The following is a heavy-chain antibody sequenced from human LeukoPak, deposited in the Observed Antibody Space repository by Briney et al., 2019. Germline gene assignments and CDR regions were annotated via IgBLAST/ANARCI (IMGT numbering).Heavy chain of an antibody. CDR3: ARGGGLDV. D-gene: IGHD3-16*01. Sequence: GGSLRLSCAASGFTFSSYWMNWARQAPGKGLEWVASINHNGSVNYYVDSVKGRFTISRDNAKNSLYLQMSNLRAEDTAVYFCARGGGLDVWGQGATVTVSS. CDR2: INHNGSVN. V-gene: IGHV3-7*03. J-gene: IGHJ6*02. CDR1: GFTFSSYW.